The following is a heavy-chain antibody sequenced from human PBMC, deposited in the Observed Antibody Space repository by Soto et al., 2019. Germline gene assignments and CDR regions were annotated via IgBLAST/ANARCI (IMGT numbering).Heavy chain of an antibody. CDR1: GFTFNSHA. Sequence: GGSLRLSCVASGFTFNSHAMSWVRQAPGEGLEWVSSVNGGSGDINYADSVRGRFTISRDNSRNMLFLQMNSLRVDDTAMYYCARDSGYHSVDYWGEGTLVTVSS. J-gene: IGHJ4*02. V-gene: IGHV3-23*01. D-gene: IGHD1-26*01. CDR2: VNGGSGDI. CDR3: ARDSGYHSVDY.